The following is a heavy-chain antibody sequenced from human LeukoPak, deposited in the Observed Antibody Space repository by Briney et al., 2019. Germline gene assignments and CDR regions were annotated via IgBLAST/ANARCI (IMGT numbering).Heavy chain of an antibody. Sequence: ASVKVSCKVSGYTLTELSMHWVRQAPGKGLEWMGGFDPEDGETIYAQKFQGRVTMTEDTSTDTAYMELSSLRSEDTAVYYCARGRHLFNIVVVTATWFDPWGQGTLVTVSS. CDR2: FDPEDGET. V-gene: IGHV1-24*01. J-gene: IGHJ5*02. CDR3: ARGRHLFNIVVVTATWFDP. D-gene: IGHD2-21*02. CDR1: GYTLTELS.